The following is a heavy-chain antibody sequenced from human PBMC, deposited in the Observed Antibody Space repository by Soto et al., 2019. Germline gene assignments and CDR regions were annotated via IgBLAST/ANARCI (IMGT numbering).Heavy chain of an antibody. CDR2: IIPIFGTA. CDR1: GGTFSSYA. V-gene: IGHV1-69*12. J-gene: IGHJ6*02. Sequence: QVQLVQSGAEVKKSGSSVKVSCKASGGTFSSYAISWVRQAPGQGLEWMGGIIPIFGTADYAQRFQGRVTITADESTSTAYMELSSLRSEDTAVYYCASPGETPYYYGMDVWGQGTTVTVSS. CDR3: ASPGETPYYYGMDV.